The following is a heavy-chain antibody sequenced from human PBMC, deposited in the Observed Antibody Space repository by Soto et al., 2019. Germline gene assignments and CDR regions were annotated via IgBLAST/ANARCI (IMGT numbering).Heavy chain of an antibody. D-gene: IGHD6-19*01. Sequence: ASVKVSCKASGYTFTSYGISWVRQAPGQGLEWMGWISAYNGNTNYAQKLQGRVTMTTDTSTSTAYMELRSLRSDDTAVYYCARDSYKMRRSIAVAGTIFDYWGQGTLVTVSS. V-gene: IGHV1-18*01. CDR1: GYTFTSYG. CDR2: ISAYNGNT. CDR3: ARDSYKMRRSIAVAGTIFDY. J-gene: IGHJ4*02.